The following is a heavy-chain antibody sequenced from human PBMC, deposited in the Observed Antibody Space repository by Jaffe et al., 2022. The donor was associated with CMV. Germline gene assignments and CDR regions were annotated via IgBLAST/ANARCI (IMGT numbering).Heavy chain of an antibody. V-gene: IGHV3-64*01. CDR2: ISSNGGST. J-gene: IGHJ4*02. CDR3: ARGSGPSLYDWESPGYYFDY. D-gene: IGHD3-10*01. CDR1: GFTFSSYA. Sequence: EVQLVESGGGLVQPGGSLRLSCAASGFTFSSYAMHWVRQAPGKGLEYVSAISSNGGSTYYANSVKGRFTISRDNSKNTLYLQMGSLRAEDMAVYYCARGSGPSLYDWESPGYYFDYWGQGTLVTVSS.